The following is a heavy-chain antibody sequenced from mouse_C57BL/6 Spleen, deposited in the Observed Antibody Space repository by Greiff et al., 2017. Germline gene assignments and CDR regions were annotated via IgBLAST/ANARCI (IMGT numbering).Heavy chain of an antibody. J-gene: IGHJ4*01. CDR1: GYTFTDYY. Sequence: EVQLQQSGPELVKPGASVKISCKASGYTFTDYYMNWVKQSHGKSLEWIGDINPNNGGTSYNQKFKGKATLTVDKSSSTAYMELRSLTSEDSAVYYCARFIEDAMDYWGQGTSVTVSS. CDR2: INPNNGGT. CDR3: ARFIEDAMDY. D-gene: IGHD1-2*01. V-gene: IGHV1-26*01.